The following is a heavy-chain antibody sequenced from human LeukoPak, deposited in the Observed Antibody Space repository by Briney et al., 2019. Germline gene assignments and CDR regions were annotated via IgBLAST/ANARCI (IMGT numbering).Heavy chain of an antibody. CDR1: GFTFDDYA. J-gene: IGHJ4*02. V-gene: IGHV3-43*02. CDR3: AKGQQRYYYDSSGYTFDY. D-gene: IGHD3-22*01. CDR2: ISGDGGST. Sequence: GGSLRLSCAASGFTFDDYAMHWVRQAPGKGLEWVSLISGDGGSTYYADSVKGRFTISRDNSKNSLYLQMNSLRTEDTALYYCAKGQQRYYYDSSGYTFDYWGQGTLVTVSS.